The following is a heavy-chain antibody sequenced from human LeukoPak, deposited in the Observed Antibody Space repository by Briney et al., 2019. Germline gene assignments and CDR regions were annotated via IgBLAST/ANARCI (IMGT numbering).Heavy chain of an antibody. CDR1: GGSVSRGSYY. V-gene: IGHV4-31*03. CDR3: ARVYGYCSGGSCYPDAFDI. CDR2: IYYSGST. D-gene: IGHD2-15*01. J-gene: IGHJ3*02. Sequence: KASETLSLTCTVSGGSVSRGSYYWSWIRQHPGKGLEWIGYIYYSGSTYYNPSLKSRVTISVDTSKNQFSLKLSSVTAADTAVYYCARVYGYCSGGSCYPDAFDIWGQGTMVTVSS.